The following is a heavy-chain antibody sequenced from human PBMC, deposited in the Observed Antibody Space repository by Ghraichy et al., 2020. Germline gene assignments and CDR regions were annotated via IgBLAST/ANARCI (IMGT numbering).Heavy chain of an antibody. CDR1: GFTFSNYW. Sequence: GGSLRLSCAASGFTFSNYWMSWVRQAPGKGLEWVANIKQDGSEKYYVDSVKGRFTISRDNAKNSLYLQVNSLRAEDTAVYYCARVSFYMVFWYFDLWGRGTLVTVSS. J-gene: IGHJ2*01. V-gene: IGHV3-7*01. D-gene: IGHD3-10*01. CDR2: IKQDGSEK. CDR3: ARVSFYMVFWYFDL.